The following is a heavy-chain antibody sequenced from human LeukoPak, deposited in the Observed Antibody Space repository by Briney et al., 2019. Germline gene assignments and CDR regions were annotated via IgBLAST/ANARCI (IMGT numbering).Heavy chain of an antibody. CDR1: GFTFSSYS. CDR2: ISTSSSYI. J-gene: IGHJ4*02. D-gene: IGHD3-10*01. CDR3: ARGKVGRFGELLNNWRKEELPYYFDY. Sequence: GGSLRLSCAGSGFTFSSYSMNWVRQAPGKGLEWVSSISTSSSYIYYADSLKGRFTISRDNARNSLYLHMNSLRAEDTAVYYCARGKVGRFGELLNNWRKEELPYYFDYWGQGTLVTVSS. V-gene: IGHV3-21*01.